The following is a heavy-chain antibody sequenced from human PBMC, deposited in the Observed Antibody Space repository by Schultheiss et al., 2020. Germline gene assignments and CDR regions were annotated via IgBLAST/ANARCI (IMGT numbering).Heavy chain of an antibody. D-gene: IGHD6-6*01. CDR3: ARILYSSSSGGWFDP. CDR1: GGSISSYY. J-gene: IGHJ5*02. CDR2: IYTSGST. V-gene: IGHV4-4*07. Sequence: SETLSLTCTVSGGSISSYYWSWIRQPAGKGLEWIGRIYTSGSTNYNPSLKSRVTMSVDTSKNQFSLKLSSVTAADTAVYYCARILYSSSSGGWFDPWGQGTLVTVSS.